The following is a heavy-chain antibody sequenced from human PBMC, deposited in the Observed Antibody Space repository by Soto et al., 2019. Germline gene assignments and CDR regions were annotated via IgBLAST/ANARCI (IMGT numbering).Heavy chain of an antibody. CDR3: AKGGRQWLVTSDFNY. Sequence: VQLVESGGGLVQPGRSLRLSFAASGFTFSDYAMNWVRKAPGKGLEWVAVVSHDGRNTHYADSVKGRFTISRDSSKNTVSLEMTSLRAEDTAVYYCAKGGRQWLVTSDFNYWGQGALVTVSS. J-gene: IGHJ4*02. V-gene: IGHV3-30*18. CDR2: VSHDGRNT. CDR1: GFTFSDYA. D-gene: IGHD6-19*01.